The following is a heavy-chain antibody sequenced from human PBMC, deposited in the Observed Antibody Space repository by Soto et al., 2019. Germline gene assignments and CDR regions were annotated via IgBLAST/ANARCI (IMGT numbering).Heavy chain of an antibody. CDR2: ISSSGSTI. V-gene: IGHV3-11*01. CDR3: ARIPSGYDYLDYYYYMDV. J-gene: IGHJ6*03. Sequence: PGGSLRLSCAASGFTFSDYYMSWIRQAPGKGLEWVSYISSSGSTIYYADSVKGRFTISRDNAKNSLYLQMNSLRAEDTAVYYCARIPSGYDYLDYYYYMDVWGKGTTVTVSS. D-gene: IGHD5-12*01. CDR1: GFTFSDYY.